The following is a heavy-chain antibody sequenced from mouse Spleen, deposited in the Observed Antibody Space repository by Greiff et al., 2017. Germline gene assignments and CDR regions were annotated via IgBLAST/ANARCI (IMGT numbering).Heavy chain of an antibody. Sequence: EVNVVESGGGLVKPGGSLKLSCAASGFTFSDYGMHWVRQAPEKGLEWVAYISSGSSTIYYADTVKGRFTISRDNAKHTLFLQKTSQRSEDTAMNYCARGRDDGYGYLDVWGAGTTVTVSS. J-gene: IGHJ1*01. D-gene: IGHD2-12*01. V-gene: IGHV5-17*01. CDR3: ARGRDDGYGYLDV. CDR2: ISSGSSTI. CDR1: GFTFSDYG.